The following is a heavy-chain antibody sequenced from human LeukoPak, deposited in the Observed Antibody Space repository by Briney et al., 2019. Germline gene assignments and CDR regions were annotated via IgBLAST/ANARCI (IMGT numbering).Heavy chain of an antibody. Sequence: GGSLRLSCAASGFTFGSYAMHWVRQAPGKGLEWVAVISYDGSNKYYADSVKGRFTISRDNSKNTLYLQMNSLRAEDTAVYYCASQYSSGWSCDYWGQGTLVTVSS. J-gene: IGHJ4*02. CDR2: ISYDGSNK. CDR1: GFTFGSYA. CDR3: ASQYSSGWSCDY. V-gene: IGHV3-30-3*01. D-gene: IGHD6-19*01.